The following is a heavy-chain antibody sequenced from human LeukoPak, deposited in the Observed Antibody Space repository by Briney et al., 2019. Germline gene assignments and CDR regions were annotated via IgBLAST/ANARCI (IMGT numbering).Heavy chain of an antibody. CDR2: INPNSGGT. CDR1: GYTFTGYY. D-gene: IGHD6-6*01. V-gene: IGHV1-2*02. J-gene: IGHJ4*02. CDR3: ARDPNPQEGIAARGGDY. Sequence: ASVKVSCKASGYTFTGYYMHWVRQAPGQGLEWMGWINPNSGGTNYAQKFQGRATMTRDTSISTAYMELSRLRSDDTAVYYCARDPNPQEGIAARGGDYWGQGTLVTVSS.